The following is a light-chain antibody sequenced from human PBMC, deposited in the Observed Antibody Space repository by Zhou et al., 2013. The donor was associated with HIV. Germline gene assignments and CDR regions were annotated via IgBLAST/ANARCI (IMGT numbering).Light chain of an antibody. Sequence: DIQMTQSPSTLSASVGDRVTLTCRASESISSWLAWYQQKPGKAPKLLIYKAVSLQSGIPSRFSGSGSGTEFTLTISSLQPEDFATYYCQQYDSYPLTFGGGTKVEIK. CDR1: ESISSW. J-gene: IGKJ4*01. CDR3: QQYDSYPLT. V-gene: IGKV1-5*03. CDR2: KAV.